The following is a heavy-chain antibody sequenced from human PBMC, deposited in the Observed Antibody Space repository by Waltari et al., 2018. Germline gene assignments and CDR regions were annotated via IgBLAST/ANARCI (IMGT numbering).Heavy chain of an antibody. CDR1: VFTFSNSR. CDR3: ARDPERGALDY. CDR2: IKYDGSEE. J-gene: IGHJ4*02. V-gene: IGHV3-7*01. Sequence: EVQVVESGGGLVQPGESVRLSCSASVFTFSNSRMGWVRQPPGKGLEWVANIKYDGSEEYYVDSVKGRFTISRDNAKNSLYLQMNSLRVEDTAVYYCARDPERGALDYWGQGTLVAVSS. D-gene: IGHD1-26*01.